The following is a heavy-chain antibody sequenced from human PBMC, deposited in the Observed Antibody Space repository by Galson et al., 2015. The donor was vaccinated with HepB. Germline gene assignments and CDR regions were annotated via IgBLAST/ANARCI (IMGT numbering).Heavy chain of an antibody. V-gene: IGHV3-23*01. CDR3: AKDRKGYSYGQGLDAFDI. CDR2: ISGSGGST. J-gene: IGHJ3*02. Sequence: SLRLSCAASGFTFSSYAMSWVRQAPGKGLEWVSAISGSGGSTYYADSVKGRFTISRDNSKNTLYLQMNSLRVEDTAVYYCAKDRKGYSYGQGLDAFDIWGQGTMVTVSS. D-gene: IGHD5-18*01. CDR1: GFTFSSYA.